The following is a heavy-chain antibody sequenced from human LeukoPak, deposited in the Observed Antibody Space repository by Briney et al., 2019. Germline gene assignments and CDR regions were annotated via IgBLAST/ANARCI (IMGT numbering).Heavy chain of an antibody. CDR1: GGSVSSGSYY. J-gene: IGHJ4*02. CDR3: ARSLITMVRGVIIDY. CDR2: IYYSGST. D-gene: IGHD3-10*01. Sequence: SETLSLTCTVSGGSVSSGSYYWSWIRQPPGKGLEWIGYIYYSGSTNYNPSLKSRVTISVDKSKNQFSLKLSSVTAADTAVYYCARSLITMVRGVIIDYWGQGTLVTVSS. V-gene: IGHV4-61*01.